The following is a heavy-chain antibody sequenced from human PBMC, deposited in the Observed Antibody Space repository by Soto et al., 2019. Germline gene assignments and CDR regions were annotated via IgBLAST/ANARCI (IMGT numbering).Heavy chain of an antibody. CDR1: GYSFTSLD. D-gene: IGHD1-26*01. V-gene: IGHV1-8*01. Sequence: ASVKVSCKASGYSFTSLDINWVRQTTGQGLEWMGWMQPSSGRTGYAQKFQGRVTMTRDTSINTAYMELSSLTSDGTAFYYCARGVAAGVDYWGQGTLVTVSS. J-gene: IGHJ4*02. CDR3: ARGVAAGVDY. CDR2: MQPSSGRT.